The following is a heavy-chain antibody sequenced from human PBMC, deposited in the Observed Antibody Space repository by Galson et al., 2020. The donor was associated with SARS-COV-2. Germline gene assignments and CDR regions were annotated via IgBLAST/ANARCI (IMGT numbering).Heavy chain of an antibody. J-gene: IGHJ4*02. V-gene: IGHV2-26*01. D-gene: IGHD1-26*01. CDR3: ASYSGSYCMFVY. CDR2: TFSNDEK. CDR1: GFSLSNARMG. Sequence: SGPTLVKPTETLTLTCTVSGFSLSNARMGVSWIRQPPGKALEWLAHTFSNDEKSYRTSLKSRLTISKDTSKSQVVLTMTNMDPVDSSTYYCASYSGSYCMFVYWGQGTLVAVSS.